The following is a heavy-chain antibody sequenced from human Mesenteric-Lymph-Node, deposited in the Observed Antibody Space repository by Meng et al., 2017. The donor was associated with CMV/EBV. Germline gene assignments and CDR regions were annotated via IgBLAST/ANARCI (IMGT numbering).Heavy chain of an antibody. CDR2: ISSSGRI. CDR1: GFTFSTYS. D-gene: IGHD6-13*01. J-gene: IGHJ4*02. CDR3: AKDPSGYSSSFDY. V-gene: IGHV3-48*04. Sequence: GGSLRLSCAASGFTFSTYSMHWVRQAPGKGLEWVSHISSSGRIFYADSVKGRFTISRDTAKNSLYLQMNSLRAEDTALYYCAKDPSGYSSSFDYWGQGTLVTVSS.